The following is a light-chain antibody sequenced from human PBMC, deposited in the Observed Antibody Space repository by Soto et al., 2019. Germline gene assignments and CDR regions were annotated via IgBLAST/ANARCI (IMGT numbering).Light chain of an antibody. CDR2: WAS. CDR3: QQYYSTPYT. CDR1: QSVFYSSNNKND. J-gene: IGKJ2*01. Sequence: DIVMTQSPDSLAVSLGARATINCKSSQSVFYSSNNKNDLAWYQQKPGQPPELLIYWASTRQSRVPDRFSGGVSGTQFTLTISSLQAEDVAVYYCQQYYSTPYTFGQGTKLEIK. V-gene: IGKV4-1*01.